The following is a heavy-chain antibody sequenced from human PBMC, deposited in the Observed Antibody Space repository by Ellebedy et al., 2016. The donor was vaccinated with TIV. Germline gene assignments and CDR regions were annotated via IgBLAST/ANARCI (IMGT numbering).Heavy chain of an antibody. CDR3: VRDLHWSYFD. CDR2: IKEDESLK. V-gene: IGHV3-7*03. J-gene: IGHJ4*02. Sequence: PGGSLRLSCAASGFTLSSNWMSWVRKAPGKGLELVAKIKEDESLKYSVDAVKGRFAISRDNAKNSLYLQMNSLRAEDTAVYYCVRDLHWSYFDWGQGTLVTVSS. CDR1: GFTLSSNW. D-gene: IGHD1-26*01.